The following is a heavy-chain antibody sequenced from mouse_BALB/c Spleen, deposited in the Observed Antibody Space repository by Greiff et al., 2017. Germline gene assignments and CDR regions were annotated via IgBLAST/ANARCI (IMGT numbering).Heavy chain of an antibody. Sequence: EVQGVESGPGLVKPSQSLSLTCTVTGYSITSDYAWNWIRQFPGNKLEWMGYISYSGSTSYNPSLKSRISITRDTSKNQFFLQLNSVTTEDTATYYCARGSYGYPYYYAMDYWGQGTSVTVSS. J-gene: IGHJ4*01. CDR2: ISYSGST. CDR3: ARGSYGYPYYYAMDY. CDR1: GYSITSDYA. D-gene: IGHD2-2*01. V-gene: IGHV3-2*02.